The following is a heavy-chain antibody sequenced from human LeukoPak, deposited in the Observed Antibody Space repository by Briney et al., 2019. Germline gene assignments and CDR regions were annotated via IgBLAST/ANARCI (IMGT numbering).Heavy chain of an antibody. J-gene: IGHJ6*03. CDR3: ARGLTGTMVRFSNYFYMDV. CDR2: INYLGTT. Sequence: EASETLSLTCGVHGVSFSGYYWTWIRQAPGKGLELIGEINYLGTTSYNPSLKSRVTLSVDTSKNQFSLRLRSVTAADTAVYYCARGLTGTMVRFSNYFYMDVWGNGTTVSVSS. D-gene: IGHD1-1*01. V-gene: IGHV4-34*01. CDR1: GVSFSGYY.